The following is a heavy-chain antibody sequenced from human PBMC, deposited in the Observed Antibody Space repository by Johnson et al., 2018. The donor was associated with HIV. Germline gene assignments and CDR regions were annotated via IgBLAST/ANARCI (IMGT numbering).Heavy chain of an antibody. D-gene: IGHD1-26*01. CDR2: ISSSGTTI. Sequence: QVQLVESGGGLVKPGGSLRLSCAASGFTFSDYYMSWIRQAPGKGLEGVSYISSSGTTIYYADSVKGRFTISRDNAKNSLYLQMNSLSAEDTAVYYCAKDMYSGSYRGDAFDIWGQGTMVTVSS. J-gene: IGHJ3*02. CDR1: GFTFSDYY. V-gene: IGHV3-11*04. CDR3: AKDMYSGSYRGDAFDI.